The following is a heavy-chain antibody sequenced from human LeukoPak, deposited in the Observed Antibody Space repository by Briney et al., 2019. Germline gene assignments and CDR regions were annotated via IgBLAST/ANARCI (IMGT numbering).Heavy chain of an antibody. CDR2: IYSGGRT. CDR3: ARDVVITSTVSKRVREYYYYYEGMDV. D-gene: IGHD1-14*01. CDR1: GFTFSSNY. V-gene: IGHV3-66*01. Sequence: GGSLRLSCAASGFTFSSNYMSWVRQAPGKGLEWGSVIYSGGRTYYPDSVKGRFTISRDNSKNTLYLQMNSLRAEDTAVYYCARDVVITSTVSKRVREYYYYYEGMDVWGQGTTVTVSS. J-gene: IGHJ6*02.